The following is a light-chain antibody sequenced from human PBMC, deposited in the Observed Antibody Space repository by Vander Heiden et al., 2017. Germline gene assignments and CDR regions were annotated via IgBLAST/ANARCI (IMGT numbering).Light chain of an antibody. CDR2: WAS. CDR3: QQYYTTPYT. CDR1: QSLLYRSNSKNY. J-gene: IGKJ2*01. Sequence: DIVMTQSPDSMAVSRGERATINCKSSQSLLYRSNSKNYLAWYQQKSGQPPKVLIYWASTRESGVPDRFSGSGSGTDFTLTNSSLQAEDVAVYYCQQYYTTPYTFGQGTKLEIK. V-gene: IGKV4-1*01.